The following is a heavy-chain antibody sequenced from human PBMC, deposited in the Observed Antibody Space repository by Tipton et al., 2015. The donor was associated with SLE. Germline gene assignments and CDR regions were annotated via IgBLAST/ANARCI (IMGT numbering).Heavy chain of an antibody. J-gene: IGHJ4*02. CDR2: IIPALGIV. V-gene: IGHV1-69*09. CDR1: GDTFIGYG. Sequence: QLVQSGAEVKKPGSSVKVSCKASGDTFIGYGVSWVRQTPGQGLEWMGGIIPALGIVKYAQKFQGRVTITADRSPITAYMELSSLTSEDTAVYYCARRPSGLMGHFDSWGQGTLVTVPS. CDR3: ARRPSGLMGHFDS. D-gene: IGHD6-25*01.